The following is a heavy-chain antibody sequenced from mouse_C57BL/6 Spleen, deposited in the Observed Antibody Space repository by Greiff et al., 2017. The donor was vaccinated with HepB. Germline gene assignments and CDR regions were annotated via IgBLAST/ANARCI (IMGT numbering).Heavy chain of an antibody. D-gene: IGHD2-4*01. CDR2: FHPYNDDT. V-gene: IGHV1-47*01. CDR1: GYTFTTYP. Sequence: VKLMESGAELVKPGASVKMSCKASGYTFTTYPIEWMKQNHGKSLEWIGNFHPYNDDTKYNEKFKGKATLTVEKSSSTVYLELSRLTSDDSAVYYCARRDDYDGPFDYWGQGTTLTVSS. CDR3: ARRDDYDGPFDY. J-gene: IGHJ2*01.